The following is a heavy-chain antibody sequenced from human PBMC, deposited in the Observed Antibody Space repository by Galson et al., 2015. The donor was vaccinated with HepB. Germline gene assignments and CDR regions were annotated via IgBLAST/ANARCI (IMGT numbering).Heavy chain of an antibody. J-gene: IGHJ3*02. CDR3: ARDRSIAVAAETYDAFDI. D-gene: IGHD6-19*01. CDR2: IWYDGSNK. Sequence: SLRLSCAASGFTFSSYGMHWVRQAPGKGLEWVAVIWYDGSNKYYADSVKGRFTISRDNSKNTLYLQMNSLRAEDTAVYYCARDRSIAVAAETYDAFDIWGQGTMVTVSS. CDR1: GFTFSSYG. V-gene: IGHV3-33*08.